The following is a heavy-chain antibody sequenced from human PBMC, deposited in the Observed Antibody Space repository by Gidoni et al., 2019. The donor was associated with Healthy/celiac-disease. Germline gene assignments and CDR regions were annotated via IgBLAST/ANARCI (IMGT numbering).Heavy chain of an antibody. V-gene: IGHV3-21*01. J-gene: IGHJ6*02. CDR2: ISSSSSYI. Sequence: EVQLVESGGGLVKPGGSLRLSCPASGFTFSSYSMNWVRQAPGKGLEWVSSISSSSSYIYYADSVKGRFTISRDNAKNSLYLQMNSLRAEDTAVYYCARDRVTIFGVVSPYYYYGMDVWGQGTTVTVSS. CDR3: ARDRVTIFGVVSPYYYYGMDV. CDR1: GFTFSSYS. D-gene: IGHD3-3*01.